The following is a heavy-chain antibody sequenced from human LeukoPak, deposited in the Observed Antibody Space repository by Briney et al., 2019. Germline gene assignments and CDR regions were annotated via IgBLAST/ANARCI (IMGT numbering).Heavy chain of an antibody. CDR2: ISSSSSYI. CDR1: RFTFSSYS. J-gene: IGHJ4*02. Sequence: GGSLRLSCAASRFTFSSYSTNGVRQAPGKGLEWVSSISSSSSYIYYADSVKGRFTISRDNAKNSLYLQMNSLRAEDTAVYYCARVIPLGSYHRAGYWGQGTLVTVSS. D-gene: IGHD1-26*01. V-gene: IGHV3-21*01. CDR3: ARVIPLGSYHRAGY.